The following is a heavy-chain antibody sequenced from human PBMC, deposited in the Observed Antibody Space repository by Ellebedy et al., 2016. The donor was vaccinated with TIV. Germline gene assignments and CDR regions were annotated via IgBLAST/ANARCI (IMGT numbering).Heavy chain of an antibody. Sequence: GGSLRLXXAASGFAFSSFAMSWVRQAPGKGLEWVSAIGGGGDSTYYANSVKGRFAISRDNSRNTLYLQMNSLRAEDTALYYCAKDNARYYGSGSKDYWGQGTLVTVSS. J-gene: IGHJ4*02. V-gene: IGHV3-23*01. CDR3: AKDNARYYGSGSKDY. D-gene: IGHD3-10*01. CDR2: IGGGGDST. CDR1: GFAFSSFA.